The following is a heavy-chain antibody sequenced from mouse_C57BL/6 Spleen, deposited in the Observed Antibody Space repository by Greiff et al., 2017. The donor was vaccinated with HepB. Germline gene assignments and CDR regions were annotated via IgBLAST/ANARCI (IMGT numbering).Heavy chain of an antibody. Sequence: EVQLQQSGPGLVQPSQSLSLTCSVTGYSITSGYYWTWIRQFPGTHLEWMGYRSYDGSNNYNPSLKNRFSITRDTAKNQFFLKLNSVTTEDTATYSCATGIDYWSQGTTLTVAS. CDR3: ATGIDY. CDR2: RSYDGSN. D-gene: IGHD4-1*01. J-gene: IGHJ2*01. CDR1: GYSITSGYY. V-gene: IGHV3-6*01.